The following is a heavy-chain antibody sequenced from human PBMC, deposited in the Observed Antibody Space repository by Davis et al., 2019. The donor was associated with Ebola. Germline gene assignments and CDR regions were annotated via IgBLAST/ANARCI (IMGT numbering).Heavy chain of an antibody. Sequence: MPGGSLRLSCTVSGGSISSSSYYWGWIRQPPGKGLEWIGSIYHSGSTYYNPSLKSRVTISVDRSKNQFSLKLSSVTAADTAVYYCARDTVRWGQGTLVTVSS. CDR2: IYHSGST. D-gene: IGHD4-17*01. CDR3: ARDTVR. V-gene: IGHV4-39*07. J-gene: IGHJ4*02. CDR1: GGSISSSSYY.